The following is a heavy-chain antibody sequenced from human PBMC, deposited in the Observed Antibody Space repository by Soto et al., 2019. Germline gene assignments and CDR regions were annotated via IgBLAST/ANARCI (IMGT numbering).Heavy chain of an antibody. CDR2: ISAYNGNT. J-gene: IGHJ4*02. Sequence: ASVKVSCKASGYTFTSYGISWVRQAPGQGLEWMGWISAYNGNTNYAQKLQGRVTMTTDTSTSTAYMELRSLRSDDTAVYYCARPGGGHYYDSSGYHWGQGTLVTVSS. V-gene: IGHV1-18*01. D-gene: IGHD3-22*01. CDR3: ARPGGGHYYDSSGYH. CDR1: GYTFTSYG.